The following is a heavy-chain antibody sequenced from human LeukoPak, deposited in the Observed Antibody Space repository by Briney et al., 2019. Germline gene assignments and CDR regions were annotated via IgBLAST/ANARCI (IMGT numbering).Heavy chain of an antibody. J-gene: IGHJ5*02. Sequence: GESLKISCKGSGYSFTKHWIGWVRQMPGKGLEWMGIIYPGDSDTKYSPSFQGQVTISAVKSISTAYLQWSSLKASDTAMYYCARLGKSGYDSWFDPWGQGTLVTVSS. V-gene: IGHV5-51*01. CDR2: IYPGDSDT. D-gene: IGHD5-12*01. CDR3: ARLGKSGYDSWFDP. CDR1: GYSFTKHW.